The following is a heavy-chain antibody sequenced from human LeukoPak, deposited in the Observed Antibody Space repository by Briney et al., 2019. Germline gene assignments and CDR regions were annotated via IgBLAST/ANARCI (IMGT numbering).Heavy chain of an antibody. J-gene: IGHJ4*02. V-gene: IGHV4-34*01. CDR3: ARARRETMIVVVRRLYPRPFDY. Sequence: PSETLSLTCAVYGGSFSGYYWSWIRQPPGKGLEWIGEINHSGSTNYDPSLKSRVTISVDTSKNQFSLKLSSVTAADTAVYYCARARRETMIVVVRRLYPRPFDYWGQGTLVTVSS. D-gene: IGHD3-22*01. CDR2: INHSGST. CDR1: GGSFSGYY.